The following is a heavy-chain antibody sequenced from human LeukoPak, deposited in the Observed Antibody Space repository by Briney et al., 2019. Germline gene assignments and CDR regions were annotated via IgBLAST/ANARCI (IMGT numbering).Heavy chain of an antibody. J-gene: IGHJ4*02. CDR1: GFTFSSYW. Sequence: GGSLRLSCAASGFTFSSYWMSWVRQAPGKGLEWVANIKQDGSRKYYVDSVKGRFTISRDNAKKSLYLQMNGLRAEDTAVYYCARSADRSGYFREITLYYFDYWGQGTLVTVSS. CDR3: ARSADRSGYFREITLYYFDY. V-gene: IGHV3-7*03. D-gene: IGHD3-22*01. CDR2: IKQDGSRK.